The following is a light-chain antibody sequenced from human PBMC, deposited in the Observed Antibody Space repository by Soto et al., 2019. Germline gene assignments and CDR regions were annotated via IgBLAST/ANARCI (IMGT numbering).Light chain of an antibody. CDR2: GAS. CDR3: QQYQNLWT. CDR1: QTVSRH. V-gene: IGKV3-15*01. J-gene: IGKJ1*01. Sequence: EILMTQSPGTLSVSPGERGTLSCRASQTVSRHLAWYQQKPGQAPRLLIFGASTRATGIPDRFSGSGSGTDFTLTISFLQSEDFALYYCQQYQNLWTFGQGTKVDI.